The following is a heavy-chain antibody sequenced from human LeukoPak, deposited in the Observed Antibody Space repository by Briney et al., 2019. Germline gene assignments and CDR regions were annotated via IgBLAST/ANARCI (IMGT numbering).Heavy chain of an antibody. CDR1: GFTFSTFA. J-gene: IGHJ4*02. Sequence: GGSLRLSCAASGFTFSTFAMIWVRQPPGKGLEWVSSIFPSGGEIHYADSMRGRFTISRDNSKSTLSLQMNSLRAEDTAIYYCATYRQVLLPFESWGQGTLVTVSS. CDR3: ATYRQVLLPFES. CDR2: IFPSGGEI. V-gene: IGHV3-23*01. D-gene: IGHD2-8*02.